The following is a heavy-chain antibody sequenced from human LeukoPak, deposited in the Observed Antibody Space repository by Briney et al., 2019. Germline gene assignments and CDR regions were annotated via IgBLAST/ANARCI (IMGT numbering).Heavy chain of an antibody. Sequence: SETLSLTCAVYGGSFSGYYWSWIRQPPGKGLEWIGEINHSGSTNYNPSLKSRVTISVDTSKNQFSLKLSSVTAADTAVYCCARVPRRGYSYGYFDYWGQGTLVTVSS. CDR1: GGSFSGYY. CDR3: ARVPRRGYSYGYFDY. V-gene: IGHV4-34*01. D-gene: IGHD5-18*01. J-gene: IGHJ4*02. CDR2: INHSGST.